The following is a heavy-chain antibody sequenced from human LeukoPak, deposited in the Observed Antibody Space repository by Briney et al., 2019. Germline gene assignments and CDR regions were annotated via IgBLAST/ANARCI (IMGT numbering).Heavy chain of an antibody. CDR3: AREVVVPAATKYGWFDP. Sequence: ASVKVSCKASGYTFTSYGISWVRQAPGQGLEWMGWNSAYNGNTNYAQKLQGRVTMTTDTSTSTAYMELRSLRSDDTAVYYCAREVVVPAATKYGWFDPWGQGTLVTVSS. CDR1: GYTFTSYG. D-gene: IGHD2-2*01. J-gene: IGHJ5*02. V-gene: IGHV1-18*01. CDR2: NSAYNGNT.